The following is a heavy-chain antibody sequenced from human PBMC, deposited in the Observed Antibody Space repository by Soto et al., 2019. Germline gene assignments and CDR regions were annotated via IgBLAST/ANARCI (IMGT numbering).Heavy chain of an antibody. V-gene: IGHV4-59*02. Sequence: QVQLQESGPGLVKPSETLSLTCTVSGASVNNDYWTWIRQSAGQGQECIGYISYSGTINYNPSFRSRVSMSLDTSKNQFYLRLSSVAAADTAFYYCASVIGGRKLFDYWGQGTLVTVSS. CDR1: GASVNNDY. CDR2: ISYSGTI. J-gene: IGHJ4*02. CDR3: ASVIGGRKLFDY. D-gene: IGHD3-16*01.